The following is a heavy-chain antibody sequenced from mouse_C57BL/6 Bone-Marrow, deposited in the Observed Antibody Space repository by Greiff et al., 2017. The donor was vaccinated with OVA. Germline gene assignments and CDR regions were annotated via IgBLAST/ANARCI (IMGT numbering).Heavy chain of an antibody. J-gene: IGHJ3*01. Sequence: VHLVESGAELARPGASVKLSCKASGSTFTSYGISWVKQRTGPGLEWIGEIYPRSGNTYYNEKFKGKATLTADKSSSTAYMELRSLTSEDSAVYFCAREAYDYDLAYWGQGTLVTVSA. CDR3: AREAYDYDLAY. D-gene: IGHD2-4*01. V-gene: IGHV1-81*01. CDR2: IYPRSGNT. CDR1: GSTFTSYG.